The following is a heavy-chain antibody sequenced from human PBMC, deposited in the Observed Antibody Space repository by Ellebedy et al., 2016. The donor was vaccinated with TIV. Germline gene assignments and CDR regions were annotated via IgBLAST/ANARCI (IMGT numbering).Heavy chain of an antibody. CDR1: GGSISSYY. CDR3: ALSRGSTSYAFDI. J-gene: IGHJ3*02. D-gene: IGHD2-2*01. Sequence: SETLSLXXTVSGGSISSYYWSWIRQPPGKGLEWIGYIYYSGSTNYNPSLKSRVTISVDTSKNQFSLKLSSVTAADTAVYYCALSRGSTSYAFDIWGQGTMVTVSS. CDR2: IYYSGST. V-gene: IGHV4-59*01.